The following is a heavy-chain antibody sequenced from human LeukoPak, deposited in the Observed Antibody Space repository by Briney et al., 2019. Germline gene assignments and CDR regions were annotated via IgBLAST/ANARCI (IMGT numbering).Heavy chain of an antibody. CDR2: ISSSGSTI. D-gene: IGHD3-10*01. Sequence: PGGSLRLSCAASGFTFSSYEMNWVRQAPGKGLEWVSYISSSGSTIYYADSVKGRFTISRDSSKNMLYLQMNRLRAEDTAVYYCAKSPYFYNSGRYVDVWGKGTTVTVSS. CDR3: AKSPYFYNSGRYVDV. J-gene: IGHJ6*03. V-gene: IGHV3-48*03. CDR1: GFTFSSYE.